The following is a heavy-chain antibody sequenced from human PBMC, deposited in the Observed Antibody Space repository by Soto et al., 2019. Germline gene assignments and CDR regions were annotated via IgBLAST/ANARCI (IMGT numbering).Heavy chain of an antibody. Sequence: SETLSLTCTVSGGSISSSSYYWGWIRQPPGKGLERIGSIYYSGSTYYNPSLKSRVTISVDTSKNQFSLKLSSVTAADTAVYYCARIITYYDFWSGPTYYYYGMDVWGQGTTVTVSS. CDR2: IYYSGST. J-gene: IGHJ6*02. CDR3: ARIITYYDFWSGPTYYYYGMDV. CDR1: GGSISSSSYY. D-gene: IGHD3-3*01. V-gene: IGHV4-39*01.